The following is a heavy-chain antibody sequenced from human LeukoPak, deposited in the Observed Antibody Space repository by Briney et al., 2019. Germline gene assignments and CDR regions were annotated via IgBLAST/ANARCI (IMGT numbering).Heavy chain of an antibody. J-gene: IGHJ3*02. CDR2: IYYSGST. D-gene: IGHD3-10*01. CDR1: GGSISSGGYY. V-gene: IGHV4-61*08. CDR3: ARNYYYGSGTYYPDI. Sequence: SQTLSLTCTVSGGSISSGGYYWNWIRQPPGKGLEWIGYIYYSGSTNYNPSPKSRVTISVDTSKNQFSLKLSSVTAADTAVYYCARNYYYGSGTYYPDIWGQGTMVTVSS.